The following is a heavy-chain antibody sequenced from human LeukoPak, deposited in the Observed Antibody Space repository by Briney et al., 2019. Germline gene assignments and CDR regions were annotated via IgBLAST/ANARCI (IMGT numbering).Heavy chain of an antibody. CDR2: ISAYNGNT. J-gene: IGHJ5*02. CDR3: ARDAVHGSNVYIWFDL. V-gene: IGHV1-18*01. Sequence: ASVKVSCKASGYTFASYGISWVRQAPGQGLEWMGWISAYNGNTNYAQKFQGRVTMTTDTSTRTAYMEVRSLRSDDTAVYYCARDAVHGSNVYIWFDLWGQGTLVTVSS. D-gene: IGHD1-26*01. CDR1: GYTFASYG.